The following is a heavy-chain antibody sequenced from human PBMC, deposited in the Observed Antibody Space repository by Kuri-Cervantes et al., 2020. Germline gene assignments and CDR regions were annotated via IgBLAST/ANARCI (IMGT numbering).Heavy chain of an antibody. V-gene: IGHV1-8*01. CDR3: ARMIAYGSGSRFREDV. J-gene: IGHJ6*02. CDR1: GYTFTSYD. D-gene: IGHD3-10*01. Sequence: ASVKVSCKASGYTFTSYDINWVRQATGQGLEWMGWMNPNSGNTGYAQKFQGRVTMTRNTSISTAYMELSTLRSEDTAVYYCARMIAYGSGSRFREDVWGQGTMVTVSS. CDR2: MNPNSGNT.